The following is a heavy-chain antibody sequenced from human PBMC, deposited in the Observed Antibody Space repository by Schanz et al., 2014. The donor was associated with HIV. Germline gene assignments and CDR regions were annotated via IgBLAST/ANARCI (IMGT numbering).Heavy chain of an antibody. D-gene: IGHD2-21*02. J-gene: IGHJ4*02. CDR3: ARETRSCGGDCYPLDY. Sequence: VQLVESGGGVVQPGRSLRLSCVASGFTFSGYGMHWVRQAPGKGLEWVSSISSSSSYMYYADSVKGRFTISRDNAKNSLYLQMNSLRPEDTAVYYCARETRSCGGDCYPLDYWGQGTLVTVSS. V-gene: IGHV3-21*01. CDR1: GFTFSGYG. CDR2: ISSSSSYM.